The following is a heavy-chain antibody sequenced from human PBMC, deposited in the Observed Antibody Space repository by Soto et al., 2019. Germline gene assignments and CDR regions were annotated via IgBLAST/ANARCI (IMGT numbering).Heavy chain of an antibody. Sequence: QLQLQESGPGLVKPSETLSLTCTVSGGSISTSSYYWGWIRQPPGKGLEWIGSIYYSGSTYYNPSLKRRVTISVTTSKNQSSLKLRSVPAPDTAVYYCARDYDSSGDYWGQGTLVTVSS. D-gene: IGHD3-22*01. CDR2: IYYSGST. CDR3: ARDYDSSGDY. J-gene: IGHJ4*02. CDR1: GGSISTSSYY. V-gene: IGHV4-39*01.